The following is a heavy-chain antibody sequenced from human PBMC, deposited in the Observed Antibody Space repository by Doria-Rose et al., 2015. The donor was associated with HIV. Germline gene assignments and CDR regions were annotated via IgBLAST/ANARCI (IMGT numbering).Heavy chain of an antibody. D-gene: IGHD6-13*01. CDR2: IVSDDER. CDR3: ARIKSSRWYHKYYFDF. Sequence: QITLKESGPVLVKPTETLTLTCTVSGVSLSSPGMGVSRIRQPPGKALEWLANIVSDDERSYNTSLKSRLTIARGTARSQVVLTMTDMDPVDTATYYCARIKSSRWYHKYYFDFWGQGTLVIVSA. J-gene: IGHJ4*02. V-gene: IGHV2-26*01. CDR1: GVSLSSPGMG.